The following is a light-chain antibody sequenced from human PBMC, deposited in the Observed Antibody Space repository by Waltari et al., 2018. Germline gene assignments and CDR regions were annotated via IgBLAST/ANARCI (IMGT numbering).Light chain of an antibody. CDR2: DVD. CDR1: SSDVGGYNY. V-gene: IGLV2-11*01. CDR3: SSYAKTLIVV. J-gene: IGLJ2*01. Sequence: QSALTQPRSVSGSPGQSVTISCTGTSSDVGGYNYVSWYQQRPGKAPTLIIYDVDKRPSGVPGRFSGPKSDNTASLTISGLQTEDEADYYCSSYAKTLIVVFGGGTKLTVL.